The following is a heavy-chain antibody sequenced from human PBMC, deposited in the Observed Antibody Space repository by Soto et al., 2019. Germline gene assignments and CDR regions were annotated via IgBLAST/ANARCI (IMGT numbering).Heavy chain of an antibody. CDR1: GGSIFSSY. J-gene: IGHJ5*02. D-gene: IGHD2-15*01. Sequence: KPSETLSLTCTVSGGSIFSSYWTWIRQPPGKGLEWIGNVYYSGSTNYNPSLKSRITISVDTSKNQFSLNLSSVTAADTAVYYCERFPAASSWFDPWGQGTLVTVSS. V-gene: IGHV4-59*01. CDR3: ERFPAASSWFDP. CDR2: VYYSGST.